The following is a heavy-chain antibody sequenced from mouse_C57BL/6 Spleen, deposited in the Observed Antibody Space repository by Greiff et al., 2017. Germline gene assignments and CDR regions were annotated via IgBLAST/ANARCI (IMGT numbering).Heavy chain of an antibody. V-gene: IGHV1-15*01. CDR2: IDPETGGT. D-gene: IGHD1-1*01. J-gene: IGHJ3*01. CDR1: GYTFTDYE. CDR3: TAFITTVVAPAY. Sequence: QVQLQQSGAELVRPGASVTLSCKASGYTFTDYEMHWVKQTPVHGLEWIGAIDPETGGTAYNQKFKGKAILTADKSSSTAYMELRSLTSEDSAVYYCTAFITTVVAPAYWGQGTLVTVAA.